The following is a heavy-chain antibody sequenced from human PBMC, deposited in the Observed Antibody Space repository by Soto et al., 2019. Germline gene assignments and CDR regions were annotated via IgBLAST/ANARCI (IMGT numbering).Heavy chain of an antibody. V-gene: IGHV3-23*01. CDR3: AKDLPLWSGYSFSENH. CDR2: VSQSGASV. J-gene: IGHJ5*02. Sequence: EVQLLESGGGFVKPGGSLRLSCEGSGFIFSSHAMTWVRQAPGKGLEWVSSVSQSGASVHLPDFLKGRFSSSRDNSKNTVYLELNNLRVDDTAVYYCAKDLPLWSGYSFSENHWGQRNLVTVSS. CDR1: GFIFSSHA. D-gene: IGHD3-3*01.